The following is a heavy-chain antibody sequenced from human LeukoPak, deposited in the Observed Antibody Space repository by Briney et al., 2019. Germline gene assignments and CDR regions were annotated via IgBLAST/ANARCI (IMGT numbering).Heavy chain of an antibody. CDR2: IYYSGST. D-gene: IGHD3-22*01. V-gene: IGHV4-30-4*08. Sequence: SETLSLTCTVSGGSISSGDYYWRGIRQPPGKGLEWIGYIYYSGSTYYNPSLKSRVTISVDTSKNQFSLKLSSVTAADTAVYYCARVSMIVGHWFDPWGQGTLVTVSS. CDR1: GGSISSGDYY. J-gene: IGHJ5*02. CDR3: ARVSMIVGHWFDP.